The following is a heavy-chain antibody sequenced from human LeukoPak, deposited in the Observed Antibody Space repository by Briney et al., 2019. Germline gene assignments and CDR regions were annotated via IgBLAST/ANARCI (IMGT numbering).Heavy chain of an antibody. D-gene: IGHD1/OR15-1a*01. Sequence: GRSLRLSCAASGFTFSSYGMHWVRQAPGKGLEWVAVISYDGSNKYYADSVKGRFTISRDNSKNTLYLQMNSLRVEDTAMYYCVRDNNGDYWGQGTLVTVSS. J-gene: IGHJ4*02. CDR1: GFTFSSYG. CDR3: VRDNNGDY. CDR2: ISYDGSNK. V-gene: IGHV3-30*03.